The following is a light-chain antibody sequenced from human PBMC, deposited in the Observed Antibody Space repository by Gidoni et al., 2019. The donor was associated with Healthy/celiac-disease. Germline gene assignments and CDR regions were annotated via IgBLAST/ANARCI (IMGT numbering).Light chain of an antibody. CDR2: DAS. J-gene: IGKJ4*01. CDR1: QSVSSY. Sequence: ELVLTQSPATLSLSPGENATLSCRASQSVSSYLAWYQQKPGQAPRLLIYDASNRATGIPARFRGSGSGTDFTLTISSLEPEDFAVYYCQQRSNWPLTFGGGTKVEIK. CDR3: QQRSNWPLT. V-gene: IGKV3-11*01.